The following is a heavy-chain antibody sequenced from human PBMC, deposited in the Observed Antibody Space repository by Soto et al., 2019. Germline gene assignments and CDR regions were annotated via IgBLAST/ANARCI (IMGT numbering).Heavy chain of an antibody. J-gene: IGHJ4*02. CDR3: ARAEFNSVWFPFDS. CDR2: IYYTGST. Sequence: LSLTCTVSGVSINSGDNFWSWIRQPPGKGLEWMGYIYYTGSTYYNPSLNRRITMSVDMSKNQFSLRLTSVTAADTALYFCARAEFNSVWFPFDSWGQGAPVTVSS. D-gene: IGHD6-19*01. V-gene: IGHV4-30-4*01. CDR1: GVSINSGDNF.